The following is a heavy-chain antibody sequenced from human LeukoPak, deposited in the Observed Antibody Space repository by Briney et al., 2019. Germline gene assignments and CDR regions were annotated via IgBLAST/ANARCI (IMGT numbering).Heavy chain of an antibody. Sequence: SETLSLTCTVSSGSISGSSYFWGWIRQPPGKGLEWIGSIYYSGSTYYNPSLKSRVTISVDTSKNQFSLKLSSVTAADTAVYYCASRRGYSYGYVNYYGMDVWGQGTTVTVSS. J-gene: IGHJ6*02. CDR3: ASRRGYSYGYVNYYGMDV. D-gene: IGHD5-18*01. V-gene: IGHV4-39*01. CDR1: SGSISGSSYF. CDR2: IYYSGST.